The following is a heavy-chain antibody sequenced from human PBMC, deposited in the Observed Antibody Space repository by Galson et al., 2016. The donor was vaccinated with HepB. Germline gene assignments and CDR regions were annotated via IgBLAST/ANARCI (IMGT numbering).Heavy chain of an antibody. D-gene: IGHD3-3*01. J-gene: IGHJ3*02. V-gene: IGHV1-58*01. CDR1: GFTFISSA. Sequence: SVKVSCKASGFTFISSAVQWVRQARGQRLEWIGWIVVGGSHTNYAHQFRERVAITRDGSTSTVDMELSSLTSEDTAVYYCAAAQLEWLLANPAEYGFDIWGHGTTLTVSS. CDR3: AAAQLEWLLANPAEYGFDI. CDR2: IVVGGSHT.